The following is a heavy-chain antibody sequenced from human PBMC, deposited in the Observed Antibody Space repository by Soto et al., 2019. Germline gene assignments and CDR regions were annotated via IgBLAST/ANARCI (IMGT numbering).Heavy chain of an antibody. J-gene: IGHJ4*02. CDR1: GYTFSSYG. Sequence: VQLVQSGNVVQKPGSSVKVSCKTSGYTFSSYGIIWVRQAPGQGLEWMGWISGYNGNADYAQRFRGRVNMNTETSTTTVFMELRDLRSDDTALYFCAREGWLGELLYWGQGSLVTVS. V-gene: IGHV1-18*01. CDR3: AREGWLGELLY. CDR2: ISGYNGNA. D-gene: IGHD3-10*01.